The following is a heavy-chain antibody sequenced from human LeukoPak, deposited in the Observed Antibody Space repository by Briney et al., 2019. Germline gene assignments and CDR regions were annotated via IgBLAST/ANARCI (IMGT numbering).Heavy chain of an antibody. CDR2: ISGSGGST. CDR1: GFTFSSYA. D-gene: IGHD1-1*01. J-gene: IGHJ6*02. Sequence: TGGSLRLSCAASGFTFSSYAMSWVRQAPGKGLEWVSAISGSGGSTYYAGSVKGRFTISRDNSKNTLYLQMNSLRAEDTAVYYCAKAGAPRRSPLYYYYGMDVWGQGTTVTVSS. V-gene: IGHV3-23*01. CDR3: AKAGAPRRSPLYYYYGMDV.